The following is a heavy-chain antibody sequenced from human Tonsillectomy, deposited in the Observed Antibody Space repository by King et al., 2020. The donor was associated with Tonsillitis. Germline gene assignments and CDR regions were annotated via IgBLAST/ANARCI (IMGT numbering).Heavy chain of an antibody. CDR3: AKAFLLGYCSGGSCYTGNWFDP. V-gene: IGHV3-23*04. CDR2: IGGSGGST. CDR1: GFTFSSYA. Sequence: VQLVQSGGGLVQPGGSLRLSCAASGFTFSSYAMNWVRQAPGKGLEWVSTIGGSGGSTYYADSVKGRFTISRDNSKNTLYLQMNSLRDEDTAVYYCAKAFLLGYCSGGSCYTGNWFDPWGQGTLVTVSS. D-gene: IGHD2-15*01. J-gene: IGHJ5*02.